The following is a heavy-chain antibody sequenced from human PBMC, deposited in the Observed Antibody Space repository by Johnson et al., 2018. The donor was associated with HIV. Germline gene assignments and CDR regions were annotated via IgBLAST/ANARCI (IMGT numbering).Heavy chain of an antibody. CDR1: GFTVSSNY. CDR2: ISFDGSHK. CDR3: AKDKFIVLDNPVDAFDV. D-gene: IGHD3/OR15-3a*01. J-gene: IGHJ3*01. V-gene: IGHV3-30*18. Sequence: QVQLVESGGGLIQPGGSLRLSCAASGFTVSSNYMSWVRQAPGKGLEWVAVISFDGSHKYYTDSVKGLSTISSDNSNNTLYLHMNSLRPDDTGVYYCAKDKFIVLDNPVDAFDVWGQGTMVTFSS.